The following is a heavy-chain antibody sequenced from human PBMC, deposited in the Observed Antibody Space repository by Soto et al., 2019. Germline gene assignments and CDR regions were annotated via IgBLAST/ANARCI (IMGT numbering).Heavy chain of an antibody. D-gene: IGHD6-6*01. CDR1: GFTFSSDA. J-gene: IGHJ6*02. CDR2: ISGSGGST. Sequence: GGSLRLSCAASGFTFSSDAMSWVRQAPGKGLEWVSAISGSGGSTYYADSVKGRFTISRDNSKNTLYLQMNSLRAEDTAVYYCAKLVAQAARPHAMDVWGQGTTVTVSS. CDR3: AKLVAQAARPHAMDV. V-gene: IGHV3-23*01.